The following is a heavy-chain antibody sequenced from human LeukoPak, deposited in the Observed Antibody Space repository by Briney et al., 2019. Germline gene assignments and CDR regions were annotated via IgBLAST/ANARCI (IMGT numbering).Heavy chain of an antibody. Sequence: GGSLRLSCAVSGFTISNYGMHWVRQAPGKGLEWVALIVYDGSDKHYVDSVGGRFTISRDSSKNTVYLQMNSLRVEDTAVYYCVERDAGGLDYWGQGTLVTVSS. J-gene: IGHJ4*02. CDR3: VERDAGGLDY. D-gene: IGHD1-26*01. CDR1: GFTISNYG. CDR2: IVYDGSDK. V-gene: IGHV3-30*02.